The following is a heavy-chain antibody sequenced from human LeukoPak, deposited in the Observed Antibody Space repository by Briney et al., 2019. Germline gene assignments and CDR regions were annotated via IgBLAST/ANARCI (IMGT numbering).Heavy chain of an antibody. CDR1: GFTFSSYS. Sequence: GGSLRLSCAASGFTFSSYSMNWVRQAPGKGLVWVSRINSDGSSTSYADSVKGRFTISRDNAKNTLHLQMNSLRAEDTAVYYCAREQRGAAAATFDYWGQGTLVTVSS. D-gene: IGHD6-13*01. CDR2: INSDGSST. J-gene: IGHJ4*02. V-gene: IGHV3-74*01. CDR3: AREQRGAAAATFDY.